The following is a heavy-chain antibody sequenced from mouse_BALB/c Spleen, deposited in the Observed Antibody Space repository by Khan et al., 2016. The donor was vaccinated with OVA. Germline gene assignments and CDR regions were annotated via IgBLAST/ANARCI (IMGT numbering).Heavy chain of an antibody. CDR3: ASGTVDC. V-gene: IGHV1S135*01. Sequence: VQLQQSGPELMKPGASVNISCKASGYSFTTYYIHWVKQSRGKSLEWIGYIDPFNTGTDYNQKFKGQATLTVDKSSNTAYMHLTSLTSEDSAVYYCASGTVDCWGQGTLVTVSA. J-gene: IGHJ3*01. CDR2: IDPFNTGT. CDR1: GYSFTTYY. D-gene: IGHD3-3*01.